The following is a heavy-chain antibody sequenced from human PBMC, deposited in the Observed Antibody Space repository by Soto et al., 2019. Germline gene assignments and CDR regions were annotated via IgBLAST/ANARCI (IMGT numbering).Heavy chain of an antibody. D-gene: IGHD2-2*01. CDR2: ITSTSHFI. Sequence: EVQLVESGGGLVKPGGSLRLSCAASGFAFSSYAINWVRQAPGKGLEWVSSITSTSHFIYYADSVKGRFTISRDNAKNSLYLQMNSLRAEDTAVYYCAREDRACISGTSCYARYHYFYYMDVWGKGTTVTVSS. V-gene: IGHV3-21*06. J-gene: IGHJ6*03. CDR3: AREDRACISGTSCYARYHYFYYMDV. CDR1: GFAFSSYA.